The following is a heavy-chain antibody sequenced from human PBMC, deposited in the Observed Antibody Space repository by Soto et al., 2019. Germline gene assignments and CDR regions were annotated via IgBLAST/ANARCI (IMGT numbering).Heavy chain of an antibody. J-gene: IGHJ2*01. Sequence: PGGSLRLSCADSGFTFSRYEMNWVRQAPGKGLEWVSYISSSSSTLYYADSVKGRFTIPRDNAKNSLYLQMNSVRAEDTAVYYCARGGSGSYFWYFDLWGRGTLVTVS. CDR2: ISSSSSTL. CDR3: ARGGSGSYFWYFDL. V-gene: IGHV3-48*03. CDR1: GFTFSRYE. D-gene: IGHD1-26*01.